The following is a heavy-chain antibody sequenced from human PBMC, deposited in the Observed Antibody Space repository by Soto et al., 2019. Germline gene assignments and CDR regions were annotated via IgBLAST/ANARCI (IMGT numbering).Heavy chain of an antibody. J-gene: IGHJ4*02. D-gene: IGHD2-8*02. CDR3: TGEVASGY. CDR1: GFTISSYG. CDR2: ISRDGRTT. V-gene: IGHV3-30*03. Sequence: QVQLVESGGGVVQPGRSLRLSCAVSGFTISSYGMHRVRQAPGKGLEWLAVISRDGRTTFYADSVKGRFTISRDNSRNTLFLEKNSLRGDDMAVYYCTGEVASGYWGQGTLVTVSS.